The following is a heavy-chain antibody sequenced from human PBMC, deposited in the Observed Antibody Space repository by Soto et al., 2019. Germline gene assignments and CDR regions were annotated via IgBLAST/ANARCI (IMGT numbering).Heavy chain of an antibody. D-gene: IGHD2-15*01. CDR2: ISGSGGST. Sequence: GGSLRLSCAASGFTFSSYAMSWVRQAPGKGLEWVSAISGSGGSTYYADSVKGRFTISRDNSKNTLDLQMTSLRAEDTAVYYCAKDSGGSYIYWGQGTLVTVSS. J-gene: IGHJ4*02. CDR3: AKDSGGSYIY. CDR1: GFTFSSYA. V-gene: IGHV3-23*01.